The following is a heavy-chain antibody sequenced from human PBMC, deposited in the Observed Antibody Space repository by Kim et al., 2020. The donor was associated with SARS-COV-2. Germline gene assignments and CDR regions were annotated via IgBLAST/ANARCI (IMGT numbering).Heavy chain of an antibody. CDR2: IYHSGST. CDR1: GGSISSSNW. CDR3: VRRYCSSTSCPNWFDP. V-gene: IGHV4-4*02. J-gene: IGHJ5*02. D-gene: IGHD2-2*01. Sequence: SETLSLTCAVSGGSISSSNWWSWVRQPPGKGLEWIGEIYHSGSTNYNPSLKSRVTISVDKSKNQFSLKLSSVTAADTAVYYCVRRYCSSTSCPNWFDPWGQGTLVTVSS.